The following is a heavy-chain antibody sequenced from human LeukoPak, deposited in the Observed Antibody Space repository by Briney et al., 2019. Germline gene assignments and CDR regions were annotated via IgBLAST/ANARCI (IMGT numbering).Heavy chain of an antibody. D-gene: IGHD3-10*01. CDR2: IYYSGST. Sequence: SETLSLTCTVSGDSISSYYWSWIRQPPGKGLEWIGYIYYSGSTNYNPSLKSRVTISVDTSKNQFSLNLSSVTAADTAVYYCARGLKHRGVIISPDYWGQGTLVTVSS. CDR1: GDSISSYY. CDR3: ARGLKHRGVIISPDY. V-gene: IGHV4-59*01. J-gene: IGHJ4*02.